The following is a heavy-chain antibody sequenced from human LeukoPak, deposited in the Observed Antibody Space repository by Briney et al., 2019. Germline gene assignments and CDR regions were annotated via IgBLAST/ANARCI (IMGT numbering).Heavy chain of an antibody. D-gene: IGHD6-19*01. CDR1: GDSISSHY. V-gene: IGHV4-59*11. CDR2: LYNSGST. J-gene: IGHJ4*02. Sequence: SETLSLTCTVSGDSISSHYWSWIRQPPGKGLEWIGYLYNSGSTNYNPSLKSRVTISVDTSKNQFSLKLSSVTAADTAVYYCARGKIAVAGKPFDYWGQGTLVTVSS. CDR3: ARGKIAVAGKPFDY.